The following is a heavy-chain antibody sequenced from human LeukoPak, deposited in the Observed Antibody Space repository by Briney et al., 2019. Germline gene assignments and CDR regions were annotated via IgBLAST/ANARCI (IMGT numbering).Heavy chain of an antibody. V-gene: IGHV4-34*01. CDR3: AIKRITMIVVAADPVDY. Sequence: SETLSLTCAVYGGSFSGYYWSWIRQPPGKGLEWIGEINHSGSTNYNPSLKSRVTISVDTSKNQFSLKLSSVTAADTAVYYCAIKRITMIVVAADPVDYWGQGNLVTVSS. CDR1: GGSFSGYY. D-gene: IGHD3-22*01. J-gene: IGHJ4*02. CDR2: INHSGST.